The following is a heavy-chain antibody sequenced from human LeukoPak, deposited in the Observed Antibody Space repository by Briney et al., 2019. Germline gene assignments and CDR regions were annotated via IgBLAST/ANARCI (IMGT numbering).Heavy chain of an antibody. J-gene: IGHJ4*02. CDR1: GGSISSYY. Sequence: PSETLSLTCTVSGGSISSYYWSWIRQPPGKGLEWIGEINHSGSTNYNPSLKSRVTISVDTSKNQFSLKLSSVTAADTAVYYCVRGGYIYDSSAYYARFDYWGQGTLVTVSS. CDR3: VRGGYIYDSSAYYARFDY. V-gene: IGHV4-34*01. CDR2: INHSGST. D-gene: IGHD3-22*01.